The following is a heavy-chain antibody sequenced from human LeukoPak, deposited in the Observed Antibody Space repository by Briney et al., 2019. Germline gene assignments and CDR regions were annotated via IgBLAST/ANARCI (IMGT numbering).Heavy chain of an antibody. CDR1: GFPFQSYW. D-gene: IGHD2-8*02. CDR2: INADGSDK. V-gene: IGHV3-7*01. Sequence: GGSLRLSCTASGFPFQSYWMNWVRQAPGKGLELVANINADGSDKYFMDSVKGRFSISRDNANNRLYLQMTSLRAEDTAVYYCMPGRGYWGQGTLVTVSS. CDR3: MPGRGY. J-gene: IGHJ4*02.